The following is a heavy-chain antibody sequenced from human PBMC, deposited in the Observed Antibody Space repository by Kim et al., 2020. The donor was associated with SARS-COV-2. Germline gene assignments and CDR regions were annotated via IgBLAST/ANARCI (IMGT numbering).Heavy chain of an antibody. V-gene: IGHV3-53*01. CDR3: ARVVRGSGYYPHYYYYGMDV. J-gene: IGHJ6*02. CDR1: GFTVSSNY. CDR2: IYSGGST. D-gene: IGHD3-22*01. Sequence: GGSLRLSCAASGFTVSSNYMSWVRQAPGKGLEWVSVIYSGGSTYYADSVKGRFTISRDNSKNTLYLQMNSLRAEDTAVYYCARVVRGSGYYPHYYYYGMDVWGQGTTVTVSS.